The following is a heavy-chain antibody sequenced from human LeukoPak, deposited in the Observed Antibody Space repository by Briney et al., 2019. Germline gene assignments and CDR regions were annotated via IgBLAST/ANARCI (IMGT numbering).Heavy chain of an antibody. Sequence: SETLSLTCALYSQSFRVYYWIWIRQPPGKGLEWIGEINHSGSTNYNPSLKSRVTISVDTSKNQFSLKLSTVTAAETTVYYCARERGVRGVIPLGYWGQGTLVTVSS. CDR2: INHSGST. CDR1: SQSFRVYY. CDR3: ARERGVRGVIPLGY. D-gene: IGHD3-10*01. J-gene: IGHJ4*02. V-gene: IGHV4-34*01.